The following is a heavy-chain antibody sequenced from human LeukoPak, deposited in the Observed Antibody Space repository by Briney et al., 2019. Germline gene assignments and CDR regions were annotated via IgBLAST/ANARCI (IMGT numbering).Heavy chain of an antibody. CDR2: INPNSGGT. CDR1: GYTFTVYY. V-gene: IGHV1-2*02. D-gene: IGHD3-22*01. CDR3: TRDYYDSGGYEDY. Sequence: ASVKVSFKASGYTFTVYYMHWVRQAPGQGLEWMGWINPNSGGTNYSQKFQGRVTMTRDTSISTAYMELSRLRSDDTAVYYCTRDYYDSGGYEDYWGQGTLVTVSS. J-gene: IGHJ4*02.